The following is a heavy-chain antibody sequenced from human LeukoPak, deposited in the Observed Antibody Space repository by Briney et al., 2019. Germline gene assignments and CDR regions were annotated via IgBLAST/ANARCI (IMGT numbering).Heavy chain of an antibody. D-gene: IGHD3-22*01. CDR2: IYYSGST. CDR1: GGSISSNSYY. Sequence: SETLSLTCAVSGGSISSNSYYWGWIRQPPGKGLEWIGSIYYSGSTYYKSSLKSRVTISVDTSKNQFSLKLSSVTAADTAVYYCARGTTYNQYYYDSSGYYSFDYWGQGTLVTVSS. J-gene: IGHJ4*02. V-gene: IGHV4-39*07. CDR3: ARGTTYNQYYYDSSGYYSFDY.